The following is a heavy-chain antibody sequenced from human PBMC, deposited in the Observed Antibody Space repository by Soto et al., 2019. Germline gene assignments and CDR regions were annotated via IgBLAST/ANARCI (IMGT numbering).Heavy chain of an antibody. V-gene: IGHV4-39*01. CDR2: IYYSGST. D-gene: IGHD3-3*01. CDR1: GGSISSSSYY. CDR3: ARQGSITIFGVGNWYFDL. Sequence: PSETLSPTCTVSGGSISSSSYYWGWIRQPPGKGLEWIGSIYYSGSTYYNPSLKSRVTISVDTSKNQFSLKLSSVTAADTAVYYCARQGSITIFGVGNWYFDLWGRGTLVTVS. J-gene: IGHJ2*01.